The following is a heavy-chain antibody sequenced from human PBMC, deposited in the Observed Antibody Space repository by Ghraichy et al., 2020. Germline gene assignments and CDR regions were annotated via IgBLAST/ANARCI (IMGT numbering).Heavy chain of an antibody. CDR2: INKDGSET. CDR1: GFIFSTYL. Sequence: GALRLSCAASGFIFSTYLMSWVRQAPGKGLEWVANINKDGSETQYVDSVKGRFSISRDNAKQSLYLQMNSLRAEDTAVYYCAGGDYSAGFFDYWGQGTLVTVSS. V-gene: IGHV3-7*03. D-gene: IGHD4-17*01. CDR3: AGGDYSAGFFDY. J-gene: IGHJ4*02.